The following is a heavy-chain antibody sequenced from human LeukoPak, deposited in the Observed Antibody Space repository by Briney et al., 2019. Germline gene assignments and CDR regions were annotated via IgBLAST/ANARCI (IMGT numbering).Heavy chain of an antibody. J-gene: IGHJ5*02. CDR2: ISYIGST. CDR1: GGSISSDS. D-gene: IGHD3-9*01. Sequence: SETLSLTCSVSGGSISSDSWSWIRQPPGKGLEWIGYISYIGSTNYNPSLKSRVTISVDTSKNQFSLKLSSVTAADTAVYYCARLTGYSSESWFDPWGQGTLVTVSS. CDR3: ARLTGYSSESWFDP. V-gene: IGHV4-59*01.